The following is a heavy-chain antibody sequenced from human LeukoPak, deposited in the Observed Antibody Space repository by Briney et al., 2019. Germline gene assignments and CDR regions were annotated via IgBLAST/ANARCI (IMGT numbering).Heavy chain of an antibody. Sequence: GGSLRLSCAASGFTFTTYALFWVRQAPGMGLEWVATISYDGSNKWYADSVKGRFTFSRDNSKNTVYLQMNSLRPEDTAVYYCAKNPNGGKFDYWGQGTLVTVSS. D-gene: IGHD6-25*01. CDR2: ISYDGSNK. CDR1: GFTFTTYA. J-gene: IGHJ4*02. CDR3: AKNPNGGKFDY. V-gene: IGHV3-30-3*02.